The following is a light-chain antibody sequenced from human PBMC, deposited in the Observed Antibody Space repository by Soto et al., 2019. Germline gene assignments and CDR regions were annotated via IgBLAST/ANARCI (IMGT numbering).Light chain of an antibody. CDR3: QQGYSNPIP. J-gene: IGKJ5*01. CDR1: QSISGY. Sequence: DIQLTQSPSSLSASIGDRVTIICRASQSISGYLNWYQQKPGKAPKPLIYAASNLQSGVPSRFSGSESGTDFTLTITSLQPEDFATYYCQQGYSNPIPVGQGTRLDIK. V-gene: IGKV1-39*01. CDR2: AAS.